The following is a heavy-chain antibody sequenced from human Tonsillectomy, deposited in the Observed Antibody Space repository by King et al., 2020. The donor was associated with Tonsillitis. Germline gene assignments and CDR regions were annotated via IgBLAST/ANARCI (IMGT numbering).Heavy chain of an antibody. CDR3: ARRVSGGDLWSGDY. D-gene: IGHD3/OR15-3a*01. Sequence: VQLVESGAEVKKPGESLRISCKGSGYDFSNSWIAWVRQMPGKGLEYMGIIYPGDSETRYSPSFQGQVTMSADKSISTAYLQGSSLEASDTALYYCARRVSGGDLWSGDYWGQGTQVTVSS. CDR2: IYPGDSET. J-gene: IGHJ4*02. V-gene: IGHV5-51*01. CDR1: GYDFSNSW.